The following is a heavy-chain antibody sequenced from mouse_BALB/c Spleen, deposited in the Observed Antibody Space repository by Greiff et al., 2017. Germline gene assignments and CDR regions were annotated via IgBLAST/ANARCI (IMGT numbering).Heavy chain of an antibody. V-gene: IGHV1-14*01. CDR1: GYTFTSYV. Sequence: EVQRVESGPELVKPGASVKMSCKASGYTFTSYVMHWVKQKPGQGLEWIGYINPYNDGTKYNEKFKGKATLTSDKSSSTAYMELSSLTSEDSAVLYCERKGADYYDYGGAWFAYWGQGTLVTVSA. D-gene: IGHD2-4*01. CDR3: ERKGADYYDYGGAWFAY. J-gene: IGHJ3*01. CDR2: INPYNDGT.